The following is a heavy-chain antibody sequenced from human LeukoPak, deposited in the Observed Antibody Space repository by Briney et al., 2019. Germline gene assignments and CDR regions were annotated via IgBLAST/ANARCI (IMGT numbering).Heavy chain of an antibody. V-gene: IGHV3-30*02. J-gene: IGHJ6*03. D-gene: IGHD3-3*01. CDR1: GFTFSSYG. CDR3: AKVSGDFWSGPYYYMDV. Sequence: PGGSLRLSCAASGFTFSSYGMHWVRQAPGKGLEWVAFIRYDGSNKYYADSVKGRFTISRDNSKNTLYLQMNSLRAEDTAVYYCAKVSGDFWSGPYYYMDVWGKGTTVTVSS. CDR2: IRYDGSNK.